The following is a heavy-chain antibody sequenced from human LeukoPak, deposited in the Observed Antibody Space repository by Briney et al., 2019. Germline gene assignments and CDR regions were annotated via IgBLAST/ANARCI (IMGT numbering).Heavy chain of an antibody. D-gene: IGHD2-2*01. Sequence: SQTLSLTCAISGDSVSNNNAAWNWIRQSPSRGLEWLGRTYYRSTWYSDYAVSVRGRITVNPDTSKNQFSLHLNSVTPEDTAVYYCARRLTQYDCFDPWGQGILVTVSS. V-gene: IGHV6-1*01. CDR3: ARRLTQYDCFDP. CDR2: TYYRSTWYS. J-gene: IGHJ5*02. CDR1: GDSVSNNNAA.